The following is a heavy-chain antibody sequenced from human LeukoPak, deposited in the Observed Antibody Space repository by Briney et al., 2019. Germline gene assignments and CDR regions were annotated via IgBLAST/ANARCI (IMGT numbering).Heavy chain of an antibody. D-gene: IGHD5-12*01. J-gene: IGHJ4*02. CDR3: ARGTTGGYSPSH. V-gene: IGHV3-21*01. CDR2: ISGSSSYT. Sequence: GGSLRLSCAASGFTLSSYTTNWVRQAPGKGLEWVSSISGSSSYTFYADSVRGRFTISRDNAKNSLYLQMNSLRAEDTAVYYCARGTTGGYSPSHWGQGTLVTVSS. CDR1: GFTLSSYT.